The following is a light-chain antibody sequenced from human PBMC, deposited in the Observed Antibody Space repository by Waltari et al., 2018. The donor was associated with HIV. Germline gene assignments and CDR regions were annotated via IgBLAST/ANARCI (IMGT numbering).Light chain of an antibody. Sequence: EIVLTQSPGTLSLSPVERATLSCRASQSVSSIYLAWYQQKPGQAPRLLIYGASDRATGIPDRFSGSGSGTDFTLTISRLEPEDFAVYYCQQYGSSPRTFGQGTKVEIK. CDR2: GAS. CDR1: QSVSSIY. V-gene: IGKV3-20*01. CDR3: QQYGSSPRT. J-gene: IGKJ1*01.